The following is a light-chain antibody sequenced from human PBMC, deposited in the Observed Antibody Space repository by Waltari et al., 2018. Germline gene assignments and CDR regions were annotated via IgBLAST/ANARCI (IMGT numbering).Light chain of an antibody. CDR1: QRVTRT. Sequence: SCRASQRVTRTLAWYQQKPGQAPRLLIYGASNRATGIPDMFSGSGSGTDFSLTISRLEPEDFAVYYCQHYLRLPATFGQGTKVEIK. J-gene: IGKJ1*01. CDR3: QHYLRLPAT. CDR2: GAS. V-gene: IGKV3-20*01.